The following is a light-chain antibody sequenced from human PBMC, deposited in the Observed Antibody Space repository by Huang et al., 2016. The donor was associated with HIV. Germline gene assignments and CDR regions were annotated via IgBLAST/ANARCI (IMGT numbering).Light chain of an antibody. V-gene: IGKV3-15*01. CDR2: GAS. J-gene: IGKJ2*01. CDR1: QSVSSN. CDR3: QQYNNWPPYT. Sequence: EIVMTQSPATLSVSPGGRATLSCRASQSVSSNLAWYQQKPGQAPRLRIYGASTRATGIPARFSGSGSGAEFTLTISSLRSEDFAIYYCQQYNNWPPYTFGQGTKLEIK.